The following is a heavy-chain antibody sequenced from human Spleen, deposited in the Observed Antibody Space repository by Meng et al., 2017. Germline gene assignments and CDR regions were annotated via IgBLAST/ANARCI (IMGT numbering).Heavy chain of an antibody. CDR2: IYNDGRT. CDR1: GFTVSDNY. V-gene: IGHV3-66*02. CDR3: ARSVHYYFDY. J-gene: IGHJ4*02. D-gene: IGHD3-10*02. Sequence: GGSLRLSCEASGFTVSDNYMNWVRQAPGKGLEWVSMIYNDGRTFYADSVKGRFSISRDNSKNTLHLQMNSLRPEDTAVYHCARSVHYYFDYWGQGTQVTVSS.